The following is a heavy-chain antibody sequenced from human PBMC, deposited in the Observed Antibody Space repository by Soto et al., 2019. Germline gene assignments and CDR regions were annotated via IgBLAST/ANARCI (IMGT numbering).Heavy chain of an antibody. CDR3: AKVRALEWYILPHFDY. Sequence: EVQLLESGGGLVQPGGSLRLSCAASGFTFSSYAMSWVRQAPGKGLEWVSAISGSGGSTYYADSVKGRFTISRDNSKKTLYLQMNSLRAEDTAVYYCAKVRALEWYILPHFDYWGQGTLVTVSS. D-gene: IGHD3-3*01. CDR2: ISGSGGST. J-gene: IGHJ4*02. CDR1: GFTFSSYA. V-gene: IGHV3-23*01.